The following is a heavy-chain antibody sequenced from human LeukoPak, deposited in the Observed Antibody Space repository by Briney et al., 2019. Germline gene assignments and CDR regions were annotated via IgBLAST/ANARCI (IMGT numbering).Heavy chain of an antibody. CDR3: ARTSNYWSPYFDY. Sequence: GGSLRLSCEASGFTFSSYSMTWVRQAPGKGLEWLSYITGGSTTIYYADSVKGRFTISRDNSKNSLYLQMNSLRAEDTAVYYCARTSNYWSPYFDYWGQGALVTVSS. V-gene: IGHV3-48*01. J-gene: IGHJ4*02. CDR2: ITGGSTTI. D-gene: IGHD1-1*01. CDR1: GFTFSSYS.